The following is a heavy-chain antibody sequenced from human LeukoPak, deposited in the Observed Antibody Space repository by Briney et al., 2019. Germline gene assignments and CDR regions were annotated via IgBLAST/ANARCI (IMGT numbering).Heavy chain of an antibody. CDR1: GGSFSGYY. D-gene: IGHD6-25*01. CDR3: ARKPGSGTWVSH. Sequence: SETLSLTCAVYGGSFSGYYWSWIRQPPGKGLEWIGEINHSGSTNYNPSLKSRVTISVDTPKNQFSLKLSSVTAADTAVYYCARKPGSGTWVSHWGQGTLVTVSS. V-gene: IGHV4-34*01. J-gene: IGHJ4*02. CDR2: INHSGST.